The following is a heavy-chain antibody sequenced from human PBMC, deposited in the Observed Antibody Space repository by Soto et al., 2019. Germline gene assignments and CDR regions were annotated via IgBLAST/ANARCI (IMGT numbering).Heavy chain of an antibody. J-gene: IGHJ4*02. CDR2: IYHSGST. D-gene: IGHD2-8*01. V-gene: IGHV4-34*01. Sequence: SETLSLTCAVYGGSFSGYYWSWIRQPPGKGLEWIGYIYHSGSTYYNPSLKSRVTISVDRSKNQFSLKLSSVTAADTAVYYCASEKNGIFDYWGQGTLVTVSS. CDR1: GGSFSGYY. CDR3: ASEKNGIFDY.